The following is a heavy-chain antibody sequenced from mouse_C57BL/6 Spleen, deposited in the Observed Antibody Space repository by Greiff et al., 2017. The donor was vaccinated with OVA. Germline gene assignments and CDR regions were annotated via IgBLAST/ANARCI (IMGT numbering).Heavy chain of an antibody. CDR3: ASTRGYFDY. CDR1: GYTFTSSW. Sequence: VQLQQPGAELVRPGTSVKLSCKASGYTFTSSWMHWVKQRPGQGLEWIGVIDPSDSYTNSNQKFKGKATLTVDTSSSTAYMQLSSLTSEDAAVYYCASTRGYFDYWGQGTTRTVSS. J-gene: IGHJ2*01. D-gene: IGHD2-12*01. V-gene: IGHV1-59*01. CDR2: IDPSDSYT.